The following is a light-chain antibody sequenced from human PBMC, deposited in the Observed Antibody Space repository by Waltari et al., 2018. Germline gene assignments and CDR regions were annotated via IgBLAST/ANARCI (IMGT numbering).Light chain of an antibody. CDR1: QSVLYSSNNKNY. J-gene: IGKJ4*01. CDR3: QQYYSTPPLT. Sequence: DIVMTQSPDSLAVSLGERANINCKSNQSVLYSSNNKNYLAWYQQKPGQPPKLLIYWASTRESGVPDRFSGSGSGTDFTLTISSLQAEDVAVYYCQQYYSTPPLTFGGGTKVEIK. CDR2: WAS. V-gene: IGKV4-1*01.